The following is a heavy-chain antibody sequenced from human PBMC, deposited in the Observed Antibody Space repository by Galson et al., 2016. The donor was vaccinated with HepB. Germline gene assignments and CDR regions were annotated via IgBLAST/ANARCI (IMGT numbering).Heavy chain of an antibody. J-gene: IGHJ5*02. Sequence: ETLSPTCTVSGGSIRPHYWSWIRPPPGKGLGWIGNIYYSGKKYYNPSLESRITISVDTSKNQFPLKLTSATPADTAVYYCARDHGYSGWFDPWGQGTLVAVSS. V-gene: IGHV4-59*11. CDR3: ARDHGYSGWFDP. CDR1: GGSIRPHY. D-gene: IGHD3-22*01. CDR2: IYYSGKK.